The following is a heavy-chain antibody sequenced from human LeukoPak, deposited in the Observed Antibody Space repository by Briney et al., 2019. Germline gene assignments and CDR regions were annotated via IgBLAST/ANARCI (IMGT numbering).Heavy chain of an antibody. Sequence: SETLSLTCTVSGGSISSHYWSWIRQPPGKGLEWIGYIYYSGSTNYNPSLKSRVTISVDTSKNQFSLKLSSVTAADTAVYYCGFSFGPGGYYYYYMDVWGKGTTVTVSS. CDR2: IYYSGST. V-gene: IGHV4-59*11. J-gene: IGHJ6*03. CDR1: GGSISSHY. D-gene: IGHD3/OR15-3a*01. CDR3: GFSFGPGGYYYYYMDV.